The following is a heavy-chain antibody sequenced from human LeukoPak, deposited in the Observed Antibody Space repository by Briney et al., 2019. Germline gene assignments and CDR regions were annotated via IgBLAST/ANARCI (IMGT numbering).Heavy chain of an antibody. Sequence: GGSLRLSCAASGFTFSGYTMNWVRQAPGKGLEWISYISSSSTTTHYADSMKGRFTISRDNARKTLFLQMNSLRAEDTAGYFCARGRDFGALNYYANYTDVSSKGTTATVSS. D-gene: IGHD4-17*01. J-gene: IGHJ6*03. V-gene: IGHV3-48*04. CDR3: ARGRDFGALNYYANYTDV. CDR1: GFTFSGYT. CDR2: ISSSSTTT.